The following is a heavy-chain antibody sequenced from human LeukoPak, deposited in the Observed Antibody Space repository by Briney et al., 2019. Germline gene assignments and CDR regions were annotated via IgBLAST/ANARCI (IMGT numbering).Heavy chain of an antibody. CDR2: IYYSGST. CDR3: AREPYAFDI. Sequence: PSETLSLTCTVSGGSISSYYWSWIRQPPGKGLEWIGYIYYSGSTNYNPSLKSRVTISVDTSKNQFSLKLSSVTAADTAVYYCAREPYAFDIWGQGTMVTVSS. CDR1: GGSISSYY. V-gene: IGHV4-59*01. J-gene: IGHJ3*02.